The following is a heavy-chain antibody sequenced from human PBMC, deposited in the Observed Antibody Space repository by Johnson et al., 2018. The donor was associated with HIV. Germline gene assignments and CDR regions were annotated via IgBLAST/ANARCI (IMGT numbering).Heavy chain of an antibody. V-gene: IGHV3-11*04. Sequence: VQLVESGGGLVKPGGSLRLSCAASGFPFSDYYMSWIRQAPGTGLEWASYISSSGSNIYYADSVNGRLTISRDNAKNSLYLQMNSLRPEDTAVYYCARAVGGSYHDAFDSWGQGTMVTVSS. D-gene: IGHD1-26*01. J-gene: IGHJ3*02. CDR2: ISSSGSNI. CDR3: ARAVGGSYHDAFDS. CDR1: GFPFSDYY.